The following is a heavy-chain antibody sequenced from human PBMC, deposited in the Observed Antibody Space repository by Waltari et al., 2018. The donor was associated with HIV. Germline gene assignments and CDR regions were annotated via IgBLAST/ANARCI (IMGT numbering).Heavy chain of an antibody. J-gene: IGHJ1*01. Sequence: QVQLVQSGAEVRKPGASVKVSCKASGYTFTRYFMHWVRQAPGQGPEWMGRTKTWFYYDTKYAQKFHGRVTMTPDTSTITAYLELRSLTSHATAVYYCAREAFWKPFQYWSQGSLVVISS. CDR1: GYTFTRYF. V-gene: IGHV1-46*01. D-gene: IGHD1-1*01. CDR3: AREAFWKPFQY. CDR2: TKTWFYYDT.